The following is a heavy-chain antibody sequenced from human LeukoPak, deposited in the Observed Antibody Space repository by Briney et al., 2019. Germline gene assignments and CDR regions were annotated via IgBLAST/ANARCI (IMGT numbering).Heavy chain of an antibody. Sequence: PSETLSFTCTVSGDSMSGYFWMWIRQPPGKGLEWIGYIFYTGSTNYNPSLKSRVTISLYTSTNQFSLRLSSVTAADTAVYYCARLSHDGSGYRPDYWGQGTLVTVSS. CDR3: ARLSHDGSGYRPDY. CDR1: GDSMSGYF. CDR2: IFYTGST. V-gene: IGHV4-59*08. J-gene: IGHJ4*02. D-gene: IGHD3-22*01.